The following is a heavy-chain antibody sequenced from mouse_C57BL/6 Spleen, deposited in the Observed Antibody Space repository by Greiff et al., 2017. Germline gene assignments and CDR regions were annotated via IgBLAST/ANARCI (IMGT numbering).Heavy chain of an antibody. CDR1: GYTFTDYY. D-gene: IGHD2-3*01. CDR3: ASGDGYYDLCAY. Sequence: VQLQQSGPELVKPGASVKISCKASGYTFTDYYMNWVKQSHGKSLEWIGGINPNNGGTSYNQKFKGKATLTVDKTSSTAYMELRSLTSEDSAVYYCASGDGYYDLCAYWGQGTLVTVSA. V-gene: IGHV1-26*01. CDR2: INPNNGGT. J-gene: IGHJ3*01.